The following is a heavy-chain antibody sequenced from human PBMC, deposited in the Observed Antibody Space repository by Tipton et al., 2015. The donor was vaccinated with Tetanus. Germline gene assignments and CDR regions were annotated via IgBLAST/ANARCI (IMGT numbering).Heavy chain of an antibody. CDR2: INTSGSS. CDR3: ARASHFQWERVRLDY. J-gene: IGHJ4*02. CDR1: GGSISSYY. Sequence: TLSLTCTVSGGSISSYYWSWIRQSAAMGLEWIGRINTSGSSDYNPSLKGRVTMSIDTSGNRFSLDLTSVTAADTAIYYCARASHFQWERVRLDYWGQGLRVPVSS. D-gene: IGHD1-1*01. V-gene: IGHV4-4*07.